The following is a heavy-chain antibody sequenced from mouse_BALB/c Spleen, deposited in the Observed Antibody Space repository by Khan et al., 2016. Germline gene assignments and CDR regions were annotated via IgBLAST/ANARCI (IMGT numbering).Heavy chain of an antibody. CDR3: ATWDYYGSAFAY. V-gene: IGHV3-8*02. CDR2: ISHSGDS. J-gene: IGHJ3*01. D-gene: IGHD1-2*01. Sequence: EVQLQESGPSLAKPSQTLSLTCSVTGDSITSGHWNWIRKFPGNKFDFMGYISHSGDSYSNPSLKSRISLTRDTSKNQYYLQLNSGSTEDTATYYCATWDYYGSAFAYWGQGTLVTVAA. CDR1: GDSITSGH.